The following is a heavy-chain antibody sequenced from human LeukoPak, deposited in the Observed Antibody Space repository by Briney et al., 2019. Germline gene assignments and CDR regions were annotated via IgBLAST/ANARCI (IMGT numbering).Heavy chain of an antibody. CDR2: ISSSSSTI. D-gene: IGHD1-26*01. J-gene: IGHJ4*02. V-gene: IGHV3-48*04. CDR1: GFTFSSYN. Sequence: GGSLRLSCAASGFTFSSYNMNWVRQAPGKGLEWVSYISSSSSTIYYADSVKGRFTISRDNAKNSLYLQMNSLRAEDTAVYYCARAGSYYSFDYRGQGTLVTVSS. CDR3: ARAGSYYSFDY.